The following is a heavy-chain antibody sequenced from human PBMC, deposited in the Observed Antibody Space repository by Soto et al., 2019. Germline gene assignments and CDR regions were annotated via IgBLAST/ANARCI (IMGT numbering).Heavy chain of an antibody. D-gene: IGHD3-9*01. CDR3: ARDWGNTYYDILAGYRHYYFYGMDV. Sequence: ESLTISGKGCGYSFTSYWLGWVRQIPGKGLAWMGIIYPCDSYSGYSPSFQGQVTTSADKSISTAYLQWSSLKASDTAMYYCARDWGNTYYDILAGYRHYYFYGMDVLCQGTTDSVSS. CDR1: GYSFTSYW. V-gene: IGHV5-51*01. CDR2: IYPCDSYS. J-gene: IGHJ6*02.